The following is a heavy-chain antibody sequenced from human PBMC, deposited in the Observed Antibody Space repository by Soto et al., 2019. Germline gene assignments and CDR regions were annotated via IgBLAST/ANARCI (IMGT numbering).Heavy chain of an antibody. D-gene: IGHD2-2*01. CDR3: ASSPRGYCSSTSCRELGNYYGMDV. CDR2: IDPSDSYT. J-gene: IGHJ6*02. Sequence: GESLKISCKGSGYSFTSYWISWVRQMPGKGLEWMGRIDPSDSYTNYSPSFQGHVTIPADKSISTAYLQWSSLKASDTAMYYCASSPRGYCSSTSCRELGNYYGMDVWGQGTTVTVAS. V-gene: IGHV5-10-1*01. CDR1: GYSFTSYW.